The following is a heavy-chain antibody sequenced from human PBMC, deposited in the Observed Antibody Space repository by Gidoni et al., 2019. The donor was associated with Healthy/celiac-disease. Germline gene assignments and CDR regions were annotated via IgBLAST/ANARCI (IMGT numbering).Heavy chain of an antibody. CDR3: ARELRAYCSGGSCYEFFYYFDY. Sequence: VQLVQSGAEVQKPGSSVNVSCKASGGTFSRYAIRWVRQDPGHGLEWVGRIIPILGIANYAQKFQGRVTITADKSTSTAYMELSSLRSEDTAVYYCARELRAYCSGGSCYEFFYYFDYWGQGTLVTVSS. J-gene: IGHJ4*02. V-gene: IGHV1-69*04. CDR1: GGTFSRYA. CDR2: IIPILGIA. D-gene: IGHD2-15*01.